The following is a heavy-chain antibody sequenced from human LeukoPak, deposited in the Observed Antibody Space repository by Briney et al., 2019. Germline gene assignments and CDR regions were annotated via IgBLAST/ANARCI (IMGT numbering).Heavy chain of an antibody. V-gene: IGHV3-66*02. Sequence: PGGSLRLSCAASGFTVSSNYMSWVRQAPGKGLEWVSVIYSGGSTYYADSVKGRFTISRDNSKNTLYPQMNSLRAEDTAVYYCARSLYCSSTSCPMTFDHWGQGTLVTVSS. CDR2: IYSGGST. D-gene: IGHD2-2*01. J-gene: IGHJ4*02. CDR3: ARSLYCSSTSCPMTFDH. CDR1: GFTVSSNY.